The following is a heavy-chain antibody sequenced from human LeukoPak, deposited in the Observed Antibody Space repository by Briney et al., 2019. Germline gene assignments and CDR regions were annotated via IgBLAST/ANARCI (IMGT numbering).Heavy chain of an antibody. CDR2: ISSSGSTI. Sequence: GGSLRLSCAASGFTFSSYEMNWVRQAPGKGLEWVSYISSSGSTIYYADSVKGRFTISRDNAKNSLYLQMNSLRAEDTAVYYCARLERELLGYYYYYMDVWGKGTTVTASS. V-gene: IGHV3-48*03. D-gene: IGHD1-1*01. J-gene: IGHJ6*03. CDR1: GFTFSSYE. CDR3: ARLERELLGYYYYYMDV.